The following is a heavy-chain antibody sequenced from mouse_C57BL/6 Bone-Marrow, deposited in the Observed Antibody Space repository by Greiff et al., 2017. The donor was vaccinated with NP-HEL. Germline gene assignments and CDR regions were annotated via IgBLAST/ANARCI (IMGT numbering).Heavy chain of an antibody. V-gene: IGHV1-74*01. CDR1: GYTFTSYW. Sequence: QVQLQQPGAELVKPGASVKVSCKASGYTFTSYWMHWVKQRPGQGLEWIGRIHPSDSDTNYNQKFKGKATLTVDKSSSTAYMQLSSLTSEDSAVDYCAIGITTVNLDDWGQGTTLTVSS. CDR3: AIGITTVNLDD. CDR2: IHPSDSDT. D-gene: IGHD1-1*01. J-gene: IGHJ2*01.